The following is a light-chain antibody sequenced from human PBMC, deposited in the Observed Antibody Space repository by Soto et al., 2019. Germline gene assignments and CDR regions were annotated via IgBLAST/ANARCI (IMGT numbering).Light chain of an antibody. Sequence: QSVLTQPASVSGSPGQSITISCTGTRSDVGGYNYVPWYQQDPGKAPKLLIYDVTSRPSGVSDRFAGSKSGNTASLTISGLQAEDEAHYYCSSYTSITTGVVFGGGTKLTVL. CDR2: DVT. CDR1: RSDVGGYNY. V-gene: IGLV2-14*01. CDR3: SSYTSITTGVV. J-gene: IGLJ3*02.